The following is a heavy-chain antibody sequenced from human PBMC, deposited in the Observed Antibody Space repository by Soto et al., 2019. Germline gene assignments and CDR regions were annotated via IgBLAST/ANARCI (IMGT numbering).Heavy chain of an antibody. D-gene: IGHD6-13*01. V-gene: IGHV4-30-4*01. Sequence: SETLSLTCNVSGGSIRSGDHYWSWILQTPERGLEWCGYVHYSGNTFYNPSLKSRATISLDTSRNQFSLNLSSVTAADSAVYYCAREIMAADHFDYWGQGALVTVSS. CDR2: VHYSGNT. CDR3: AREIMAADHFDY. J-gene: IGHJ4*02. CDR1: GGSIRSGDHY.